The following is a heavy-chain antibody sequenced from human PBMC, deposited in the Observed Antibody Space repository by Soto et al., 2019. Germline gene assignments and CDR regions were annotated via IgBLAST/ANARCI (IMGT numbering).Heavy chain of an antibody. V-gene: IGHV3-74*01. CDR2: VHSGGTTT. Sequence: EVQLVESGGGLVQPRESLRLSCAASGFTFDYYWMHWVRQAPGKGLVWVSRVHSGGTTTTYADSVKGRFTISRDNARNTVSLQMSSLRAEDTAIYYGARGDRGGFDLWGHGTMVTVSS. J-gene: IGHJ3*01. CDR3: ARGDRGGFDL. CDR1: GFTFDYYW. D-gene: IGHD3-10*01.